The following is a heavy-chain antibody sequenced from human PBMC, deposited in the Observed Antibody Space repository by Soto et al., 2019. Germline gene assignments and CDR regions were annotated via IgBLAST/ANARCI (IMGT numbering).Heavy chain of an antibody. Sequence: EVQLVESGGGLIQPGGSLRLSCAASGFTVSNHYMRWVRQAPGKGLEWVSLIYSGGNTHYADSVKGRFTISRDDSKNTLYLQMNSLRVEDTAVYYCARDPSGIAASGAGGWGQGTLVTVSS. CDR1: GFTVSNHY. J-gene: IGHJ4*02. CDR2: IYSGGNT. D-gene: IGHD6-13*01. CDR3: ARDPSGIAASGAGG. V-gene: IGHV3-53*01.